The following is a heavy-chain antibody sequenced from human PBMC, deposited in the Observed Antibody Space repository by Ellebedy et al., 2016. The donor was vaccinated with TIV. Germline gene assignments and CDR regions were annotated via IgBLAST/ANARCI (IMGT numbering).Heavy chain of an antibody. Sequence: GESLKISCAASGFTFSSLAMSWVRQAPGKGLEWVSSIINTGGTTYYADSVKGRFTISRDNSRNTLYLQMNSLRADDSAIYYCGRDAVTGNGRWDWLDPWGRGSLVTVSS. D-gene: IGHD2-21*02. J-gene: IGHJ5*02. CDR2: IINTGGTT. V-gene: IGHV3-23*01. CDR1: GFTFSSLA. CDR3: GRDAVTGNGRWDWLDP.